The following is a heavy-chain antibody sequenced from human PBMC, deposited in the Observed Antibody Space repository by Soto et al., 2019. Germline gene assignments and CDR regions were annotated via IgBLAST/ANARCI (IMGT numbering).Heavy chain of an antibody. CDR3: AREGVSSSWYNYYAMDV. CDR1: GGSISSYY. D-gene: IGHD6-13*01. Sequence: QVQLQESGPGLVKPSETLSLTCTVSGGSISSYYWSWIRQPPGKGLEWIGYIDYSGSTNYNPSLKSRVTISVDTSKNQFSLKLSSVTAADTAVYYCAREGVSSSWYNYYAMDVWGQGTTVTVSS. CDR2: IDYSGST. J-gene: IGHJ6*02. V-gene: IGHV4-59*01.